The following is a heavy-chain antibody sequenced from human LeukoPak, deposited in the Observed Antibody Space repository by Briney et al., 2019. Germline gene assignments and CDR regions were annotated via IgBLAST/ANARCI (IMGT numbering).Heavy chain of an antibody. V-gene: IGHV3-23*01. D-gene: IGHD2-2*01. Sequence: PGGSLRLSCAASGFTFSSYAMSWVRQAPGKGLEWVSAISGSGGSTYYADSVKGRFTISRDNSKNTLYLQMNSLRAEDTAVYYCAKAYADHCSSTSCYTGYYYYYMDVWGKGTTVTVSS. CDR1: GFTFSSYA. J-gene: IGHJ6*03. CDR2: ISGSGGST. CDR3: AKAYADHCSSTSCYTGYYYYYMDV.